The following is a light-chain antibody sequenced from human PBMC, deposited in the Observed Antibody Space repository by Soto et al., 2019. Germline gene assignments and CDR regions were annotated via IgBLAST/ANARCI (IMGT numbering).Light chain of an antibody. Sequence: EIVMTQSPATLSVSPGERATLSCRASQSVSSNLAWYQQKPGQAPRLLIYGASNRATGIPARFSGSGSGTEFTLTISSLQSEDFAVYYCQQYNEWPPRTFGQGTKVEIK. CDR3: QQYNEWPPRT. CDR1: QSVSSN. V-gene: IGKV3-15*01. CDR2: GAS. J-gene: IGKJ1*01.